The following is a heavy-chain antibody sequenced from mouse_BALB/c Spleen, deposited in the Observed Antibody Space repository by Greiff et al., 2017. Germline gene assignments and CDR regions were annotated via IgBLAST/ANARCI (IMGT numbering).Heavy chain of an antibody. V-gene: IGHV5-6-4*01. Sequence: EVHLVESGGGLVKPGGSLKLSCAASGFTFSSYTMSWVRQTPEKRLEWVATISSGGSYTYYPDSVKGRFTISRDNAKNTLYLQMSSLKSEDTAMYYCTRDYYGQYWYFDVWGAGTTVTVSS. CDR3: TRDYYGQYWYFDV. D-gene: IGHD2-1*01. J-gene: IGHJ1*01. CDR2: ISSGGSYT. CDR1: GFTFSSYT.